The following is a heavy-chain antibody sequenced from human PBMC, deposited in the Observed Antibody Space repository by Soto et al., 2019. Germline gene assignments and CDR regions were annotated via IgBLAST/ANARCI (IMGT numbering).Heavy chain of an antibody. J-gene: IGHJ4*02. CDR3: ARDRHLSRILYLGYYFDY. CDR1: GFTFSNYG. D-gene: IGHD2-8*01. CDR2: IWYDGSKE. Sequence: QVQLVESGGGVVQPGGSLRLSCAASGFTFSNYGMHWVRQAPGQGLEWGAVIWYDGSKEYYADSVKGRFTISRDNSKNTLYLQMNSLRAEDTAVYYCARDRHLSRILYLGYYFDYWGQGTLVTVSS. V-gene: IGHV3-33*01.